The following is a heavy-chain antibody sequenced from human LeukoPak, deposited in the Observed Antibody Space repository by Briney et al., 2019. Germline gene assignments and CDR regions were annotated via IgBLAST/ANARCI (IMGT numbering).Heavy chain of an antibody. CDR2: ISYDGSNK. V-gene: IGHV3-30-3*01. CDR3: ARDDCGSTSCHGGYQYYHGMDV. CDR1: GFTFSSYA. J-gene: IGHJ6*02. Sequence: GGSLRLSCAASGFTFSSYAMHWVRQAPGKGLEWVAVISYDGSNKYYADSVKGRFTISRDNSKNTLYVQMKSLRAEDTAVYYCARDDCGSTSCHGGYQYYHGMDVWGQGTTVTVSS. D-gene: IGHD2-2*01.